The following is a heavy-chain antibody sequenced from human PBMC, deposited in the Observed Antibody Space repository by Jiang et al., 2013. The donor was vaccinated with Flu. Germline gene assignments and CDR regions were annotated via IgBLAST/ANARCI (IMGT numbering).Heavy chain of an antibody. Sequence: PGLVKPSGTLSLTCAVSGGSISSSNWWSWVRQPPGKGLEWIGEIYHSGSTNYNPSLKSRVTISVDKSKNQFSLKLSSVTAADTAVYYCARAGIAGAPWGAFDIWGQGTMVTVSS. D-gene: IGHD1-26*01. CDR1: GGSISSSNW. CDR2: IYHSGST. CDR3: ARAGIAGAPWGAFDI. V-gene: IGHV4-4*02. J-gene: IGHJ3*02.